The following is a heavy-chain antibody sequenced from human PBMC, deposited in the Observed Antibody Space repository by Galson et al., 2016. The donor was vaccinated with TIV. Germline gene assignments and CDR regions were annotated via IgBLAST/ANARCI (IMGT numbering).Heavy chain of an antibody. CDR2: MSSGGTL. CDR1: SLNVNDNY. V-gene: IGHV3-53*05. CDR3: TRERRFCGNDCYLSYYYGMDV. Sequence: SLRLSCAASSLNVNDNYMTWVRQAPGKGLEWVAIMSSGGTLNYADFVRGRFTVSSDSSKNTLYLQMNSLRPDDTAVYYCTRERRFCGNDCYLSYYYGMDVWGQGTTVTVSS. D-gene: IGHD2-21*01. J-gene: IGHJ6*02.